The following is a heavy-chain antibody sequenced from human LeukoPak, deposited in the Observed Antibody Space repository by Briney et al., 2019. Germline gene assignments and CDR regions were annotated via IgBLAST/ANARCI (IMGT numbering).Heavy chain of an antibody. CDR2: IKEDGRQK. J-gene: IGHJ4*02. CDR1: GFTFSTYW. V-gene: IGHV3-7*01. Sequence: PGGSLRLSCAASGFTFSTYWMTRVRQAPGKGLEGVDNIKEDGRQKYYVESVTGRFTSSRDQDKNSVYLQMKSLRAEDTAVYYCSRDPGRGFDSWGQGTLVTVSA. D-gene: IGHD1-14*01. CDR3: SRDPGRGFDS.